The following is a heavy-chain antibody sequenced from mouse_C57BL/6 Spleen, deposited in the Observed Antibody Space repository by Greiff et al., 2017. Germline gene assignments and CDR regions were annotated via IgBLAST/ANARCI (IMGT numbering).Heavy chain of an antibody. CDR2: IDPSDSET. Sequence: QVQLKQPGAELVRPGSSVKLSCKASGYTFTSYWMHWVKQRPIQGLEWIGNIDPSDSETHYNQKFKDKATLTVDKSSSTAYMQLSSLTSEDSAVYYCASGRTGTSDYAMDYWGQGTSVTVSS. CDR3: ASGRTGTSDYAMDY. V-gene: IGHV1-52*01. J-gene: IGHJ4*01. CDR1: GYTFTSYW. D-gene: IGHD4-1*01.